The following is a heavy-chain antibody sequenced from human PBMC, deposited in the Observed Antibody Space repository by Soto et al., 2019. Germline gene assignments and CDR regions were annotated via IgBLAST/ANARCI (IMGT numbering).Heavy chain of an antibody. Sequence: SETMSLTCTVSGRSISSCCWSWSRQHPGKGLEWIGYIYYSGTTYYNPSLKSRVTISVDTSKNQFSLKLSSVTAADTAVYYCARSVDPWGQGTLVTVSS. V-gene: IGHV4-59*06. CDR1: GRSISSCC. CDR3: ARSVDP. J-gene: IGHJ5*02. CDR2: IYYSGTT.